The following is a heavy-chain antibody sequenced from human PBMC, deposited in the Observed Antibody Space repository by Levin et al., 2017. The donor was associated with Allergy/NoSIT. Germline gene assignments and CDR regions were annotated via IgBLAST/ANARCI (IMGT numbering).Heavy chain of an antibody. Sequence: LSLTCVDDGGRGRRYGRKWVGEVTGTFLFFFSRLPRAGRRPSYADSVKGRFTISRDNAKNTLYLQLNSLRAEDTAVYYCARGRNDVLGYWGQGTLVTVSS. V-gene: IGHV3-74*01. J-gene: IGHJ4*02. CDR1: GGRGRRYG. CDR3: ARGRNDVLGY. CDR2: LPRAGRRP. D-gene: IGHD1-1*01.